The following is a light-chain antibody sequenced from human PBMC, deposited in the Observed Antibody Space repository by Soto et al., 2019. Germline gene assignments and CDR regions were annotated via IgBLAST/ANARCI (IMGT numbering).Light chain of an antibody. Sequence: QPASVSGSPGQSITISCTGTSSDVGSYNLVSWYQQHPGKAPKLMIYEDNKRPSGVSNRFSGSRSGNTASLTISGLQAEDDADYYCCSYARSNTFVFGGGTKLTVL. CDR2: EDN. CDR3: CSYARSNTFV. J-gene: IGLJ2*01. CDR1: SSDVGSYNL. V-gene: IGLV2-23*02.